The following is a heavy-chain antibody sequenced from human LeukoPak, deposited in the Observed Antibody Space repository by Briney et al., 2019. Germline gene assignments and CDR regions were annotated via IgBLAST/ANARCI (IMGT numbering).Heavy chain of an antibody. CDR3: AREKVWGYSYRDGPYYGMDV. J-gene: IGHJ6*04. D-gene: IGHD5-18*01. CDR1: GYTFTSDG. V-gene: IGHV1-18*04. Sequence: GGSVKVSCKASGYTFTSDGISWVRQAPGQGVWWMGWISAYNGNTNYAQKLQGRVTMTTDTSTSTAYMELRSLRSDDTAVYYCAREKVWGYSYRDGPYYGMDVWGKGTTVTVSS. CDR2: ISAYNGNT.